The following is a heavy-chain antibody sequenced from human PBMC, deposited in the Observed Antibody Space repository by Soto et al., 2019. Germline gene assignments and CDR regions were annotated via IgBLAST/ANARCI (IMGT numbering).Heavy chain of an antibody. CDR3: ARDPYDNSGSYFNAPLDY. D-gene: IGHD3-22*01. CDR2: MWSDGTTK. CDR1: GFTLSNYG. J-gene: IGHJ4*02. V-gene: IGHV3-33*01. Sequence: PGGSLRLSCAASGFTLSNYGMHWVRQAPGKGLDWVAVMWSDGTTKFHADSVKGRFTLSRDNSKNTLYLQTDSLRAEDTAVYYCARDPYDNSGSYFNAPLDYWGQGTLVTVSS.